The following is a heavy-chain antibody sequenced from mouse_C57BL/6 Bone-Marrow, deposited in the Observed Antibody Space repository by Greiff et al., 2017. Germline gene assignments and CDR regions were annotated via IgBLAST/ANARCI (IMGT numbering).Heavy chain of an antibody. CDR1: GYIFSDYN. CDR3: ARECLDY. D-gene: IGHD6-1*01. Sequence: VQLQQSGPELVKPGASVKIPCKASGYIFSDYNMDWVKQSHGKSLEWIGDINPNNGGTIYNQKFKGKATLTVDKSSSTAYMELRSLTSEDTAVYYCARECLDYWGQGTTLTVSS. V-gene: IGHV1-18*01. J-gene: IGHJ2*01. CDR2: INPNNGGT.